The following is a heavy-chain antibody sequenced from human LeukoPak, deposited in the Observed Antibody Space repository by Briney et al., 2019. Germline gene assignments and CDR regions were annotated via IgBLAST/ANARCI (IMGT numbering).Heavy chain of an antibody. CDR2: INHSGST. D-gene: IGHD5-18*01. J-gene: IGHJ6*03. V-gene: IGHV4-34*01. Sequence: PSETLSLTCDVYGGSFSGYCWSWIRQPPGKGLEWIGEINHSGSTNYNPSLKSRVTISVDTSKNQFSLKLSSVTAADTAVYYCARGHRRTAMVYYYYYYMDVWGKGTTVTVSS. CDR1: GGSFSGYC. CDR3: ARGHRRTAMVYYYYYYMDV.